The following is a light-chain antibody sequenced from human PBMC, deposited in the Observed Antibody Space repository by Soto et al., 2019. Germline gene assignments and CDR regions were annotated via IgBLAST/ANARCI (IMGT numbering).Light chain of an antibody. CDR2: DVS. CDR3: CSYTTTSTLV. Sequence: QSVLTQPASVSGSPGQSITISCTGTSSDVGGYNYVSWYQQYPGKAPKVMIYDVSNRPSGVSNRFSGSKSGSTASLTISGLQAEDEADYYCCSYTTTSTLVFGGGTQLTVL. V-gene: IGLV2-14*03. CDR1: SSDVGGYNY. J-gene: IGLJ2*01.